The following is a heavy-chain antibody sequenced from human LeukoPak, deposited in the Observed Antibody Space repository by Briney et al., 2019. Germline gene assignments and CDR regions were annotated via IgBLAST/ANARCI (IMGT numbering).Heavy chain of an antibody. CDR1: GFTFSSHA. CDR2: ISAGSST. D-gene: IGHD2-2*01. V-gene: IGHV3-23*01. J-gene: IGHJ4*02. CDR3: AKGGSTSPNGINDY. Sequence: GGSLRLSCAASGFTFSSHAMSWVRQAPGKGLEWVSAISAGSSTYYADSVKGRFTISRDNSKNTLYLQMNSLRAEDTAVYYCAKGGSTSPNGINDYWGQGTLVTVSS.